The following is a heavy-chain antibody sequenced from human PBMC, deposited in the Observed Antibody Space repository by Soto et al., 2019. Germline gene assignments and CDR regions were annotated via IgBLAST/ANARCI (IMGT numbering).Heavy chain of an antibody. CDR1: GYTLTELS. J-gene: IGHJ6*02. CDR3: ARFRSSSWHTLVGYYGMDV. V-gene: IGHV1-24*01. Sequence: VASVKVSCKVSGYTLTELSMHWVRQAPGKGLEWMGGFDPEDGETIYAQKFQGRVTITRDTSASTAYMELSSLRSEDTAVYYCARFRSSSWHTLVGYYGMDVWGQGTTVTVSS. CDR2: FDPEDGET. D-gene: IGHD6-13*01.